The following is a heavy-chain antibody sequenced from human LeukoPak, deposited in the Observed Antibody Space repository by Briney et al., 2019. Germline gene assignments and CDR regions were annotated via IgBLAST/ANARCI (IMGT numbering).Heavy chain of an antibody. Sequence: GGSLRLSCAASGFTFSSYSMNWVRQAPGKGLEWVSYISSSSSTIYYADSVKGRFTISRDNAKNSLYLQMNSLRAEDTAVYYCARSRHRYYYDSSGYSDYWGQGTLVTVSS. CDR3: ARSRHRYYYDSSGYSDY. D-gene: IGHD3-22*01. CDR2: ISSSSSTI. J-gene: IGHJ4*02. V-gene: IGHV3-48*04. CDR1: GFTFSSYS.